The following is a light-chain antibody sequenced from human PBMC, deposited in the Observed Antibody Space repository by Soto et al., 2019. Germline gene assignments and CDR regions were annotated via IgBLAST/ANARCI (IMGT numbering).Light chain of an antibody. Sequence: QSALTQPASVSGSPGQSITISCTGTSSDVGGYNLVSWYQQHPGKAPKLMIYEGGKRPSGVSNRFSGSKSGNRASLTISGLQAEDEADYYCCSYAGSSTWVFGGGTKLTVL. V-gene: IGLV2-23*01. CDR2: EGG. CDR3: CSYAGSSTWV. J-gene: IGLJ3*02. CDR1: SSDVGGYNL.